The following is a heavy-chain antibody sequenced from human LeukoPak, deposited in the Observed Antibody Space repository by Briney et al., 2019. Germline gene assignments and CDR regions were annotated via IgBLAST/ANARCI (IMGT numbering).Heavy chain of an antibody. V-gene: IGHV4-59*01. Sequence: SETLSLTCTVSGGSISSYYWSWIRQPPGKGLEWIGYIYYSGSTNYNPSLKSRVTISVDTSKNQFSLKLSSVTAADTAVYYCARTGSSHEIDLFDYWGQGTLVTVSS. CDR1: GGSISSYY. CDR3: ARTGSSHEIDLFDY. J-gene: IGHJ4*02. D-gene: IGHD6-13*01. CDR2: IYYSGST.